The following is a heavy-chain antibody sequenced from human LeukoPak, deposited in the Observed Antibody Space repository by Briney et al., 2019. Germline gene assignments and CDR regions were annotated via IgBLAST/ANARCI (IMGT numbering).Heavy chain of an antibody. J-gene: IGHJ4*02. Sequence: PGGSLRLSCAASGFTFDDYGMSWVRQAPGKGLEWVSGINWNGGSTGYADSVKGRFAISRDNAKNSLYLQMNSLRDEDTAVYYCAREPPGNYDSTSYYYAHFDSWGQGTLVTVSS. V-gene: IGHV3-20*04. CDR3: AREPPGNYDSTSYYYAHFDS. D-gene: IGHD3-22*01. CDR1: GFTFDDYG. CDR2: INWNGGST.